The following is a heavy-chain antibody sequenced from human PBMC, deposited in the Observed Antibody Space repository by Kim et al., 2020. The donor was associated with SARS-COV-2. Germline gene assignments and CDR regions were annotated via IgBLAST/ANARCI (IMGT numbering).Heavy chain of an antibody. D-gene: IGHD2-2*01. J-gene: IGHJ6*01. CDR2: ISAYNGNT. CDR3: ARGGIVVVPAEVPVGGMDV. CDR1: GYTFTSYG. Sequence: ASVKVSCKASGYTFTSYGISWVRQAPGQGLEWMGWISAYNGNTNYAQKLQGRVTMTTDTSTSTAYMELRSLRSDDTAVYYCARGGIVVVPAEVPVGGMDVWGEGTTVTVSS. V-gene: IGHV1-18*04.